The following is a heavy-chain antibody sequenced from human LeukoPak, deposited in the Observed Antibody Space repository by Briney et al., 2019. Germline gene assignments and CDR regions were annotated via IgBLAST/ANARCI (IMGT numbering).Heavy chain of an antibody. CDR3: AAGLASYSNFDY. Sequence: PSETLSLTCTVSGGSISSGGYYWSWIRQHPGKGLEWIGYIYYSGRNYYNPSLKSRVTTSVDTSKNQFSLKLSSVTAADTAVYYCAAGLASYSNFDYWGQGTLVTVSS. D-gene: IGHD3-10*01. CDR1: GGSISSGGYY. J-gene: IGHJ4*02. CDR2: IYYSGRN. V-gene: IGHV4-31*03.